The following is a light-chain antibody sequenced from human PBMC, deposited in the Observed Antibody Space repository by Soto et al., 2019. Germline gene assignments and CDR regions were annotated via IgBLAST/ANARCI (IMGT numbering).Light chain of an antibody. CDR3: HQYASSTGT. Sequence: EVVLTQSPGTLSLSPGERATFSCRASQSLPSNFFACYQRKPGPAPRLLIYDASSRATGIPDRFSGSGSGTEFTLTSSRLEPEDSAVYYCHQYASSTGTFGQGTKVDIK. CDR2: DAS. V-gene: IGKV3-20*01. J-gene: IGKJ1*01. CDR1: QSLPSNF.